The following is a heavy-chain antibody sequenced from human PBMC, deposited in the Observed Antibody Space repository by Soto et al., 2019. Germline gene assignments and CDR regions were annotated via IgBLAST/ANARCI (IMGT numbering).Heavy chain of an antibody. J-gene: IGHJ6*02. D-gene: IGHD1-26*01. CDR2: FYYSGST. CDR3: ARRSRVSGSYLYYYYYGMDV. V-gene: IGHV4-39*01. Sequence: SETLSLTCTVSGGSISSSSYYWGWIRQPPGKGLELIGSFYYSGSTYYNLSLKSRVTISVDTSKNQFSLKLSSVTAADTAVYYCARRSRVSGSYLYYYYYGMDVWGQGTTVTVSS. CDR1: GGSISSSSYY.